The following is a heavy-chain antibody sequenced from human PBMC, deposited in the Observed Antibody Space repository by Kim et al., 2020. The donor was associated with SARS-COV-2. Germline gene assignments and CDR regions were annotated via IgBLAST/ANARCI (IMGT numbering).Heavy chain of an antibody. D-gene: IGHD6-25*01. CDR1: GFTFSIYS. CDR3: PRVGPSGYTVDY. Sequence: GGSLRLSCAASGFTFSIYSIDWVRRAPGKGLEWIIYISSTSRNIYYADSVNSRFSVSRDNAENSVYLQMDSLTGEDTAIYYCPRVGPSGYTVDYWVQGTPVTVSS. J-gene: IGHJ4*02. V-gene: IGHV3-48*01. CDR2: ISSTSRNI.